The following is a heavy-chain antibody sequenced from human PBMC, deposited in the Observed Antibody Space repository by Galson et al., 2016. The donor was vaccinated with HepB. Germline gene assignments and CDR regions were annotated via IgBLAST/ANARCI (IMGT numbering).Heavy chain of an antibody. J-gene: IGHJ4*02. CDR3: ARRAYRTGDPHPFYFDY. V-gene: IGHV5-10-1*01. CDR1: GYSFSSYW. D-gene: IGHD6-19*01. CDR2: IDPSDSYT. Sequence: QSGAEVKKPGESLRISCKGSGYSFSSYWINWVRQMPGKGLEWMGRIDPSDSYTNYSPSFQGHVTISTDKSISTAYLQWSSLKASDTAMYYCARRAYRTGDPHPFYFDYWGQGTLLTVSS.